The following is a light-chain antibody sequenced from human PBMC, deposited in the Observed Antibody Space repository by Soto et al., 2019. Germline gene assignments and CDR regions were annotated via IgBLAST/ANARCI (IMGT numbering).Light chain of an antibody. CDR1: QSVSSNY. CDR3: QQYGSLSWT. J-gene: IGKJ1*01. Sequence: DIALTQSPGTLSLSPGKRATISCRASQSVSSNYLAWYQQRPGQAPRLLIYGASTRATGIPDRFSGSGSGTDFTLTISRLEPEDFAVYYCQQYGSLSWTFGQGTKVEIK. V-gene: IGKV3-20*01. CDR2: GAS.